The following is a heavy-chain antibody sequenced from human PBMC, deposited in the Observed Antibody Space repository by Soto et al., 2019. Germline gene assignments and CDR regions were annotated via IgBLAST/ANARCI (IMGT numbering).Heavy chain of an antibody. V-gene: IGHV1-69*06. Sequence: SVKVYCKASGGTFSSYAISWVRQAPGQGLEWMGGIIPIFGTANYAQKFQGRVTITADKSTSTAYMELSSLRSEATAVYYRATDRALDTSGVMDVWGQGTPVTVYS. CDR1: GGTFSSYA. J-gene: IGHJ6*02. CDR3: ATDRALDTSGVMDV. D-gene: IGHD3-10*01. CDR2: IIPIFGTA.